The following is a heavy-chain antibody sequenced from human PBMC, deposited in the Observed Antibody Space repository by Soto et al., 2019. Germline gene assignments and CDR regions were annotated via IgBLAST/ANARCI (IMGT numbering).Heavy chain of an antibody. CDR2: ISSNGGTT. CDR3: GGYSGDGIWS. CDR1: GFTFSSYS. J-gene: IGHJ5*02. V-gene: IGHV3-64*01. Sequence: EVQLVESGGGLVQPGGSLRLSCAASGFTFSSYSMHWVRQAPGKGLEYVSAISSNGGTTSYANSVKRRFTISRDNSKNMLYLQMGSLRAEDMAVYYCGGYSGDGIWSWGQGTLVTVSS. D-gene: IGHD1-26*01.